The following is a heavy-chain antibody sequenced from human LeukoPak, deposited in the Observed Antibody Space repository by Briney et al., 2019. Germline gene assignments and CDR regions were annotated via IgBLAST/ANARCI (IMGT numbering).Heavy chain of an antibody. CDR1: GGSISSYY. CDR3: ARGHRGGGSYSYYYYYMDV. V-gene: IGHV4-59*01. D-gene: IGHD1-26*01. Sequence: SETLSLTCTVSGGSISSYYWSWIRQPPGKGLECIGYIHYSGSTNYNPSLKSRVTISVDTSKNQFSLKLSSVTAADTAVYYCARGHRGGGSYSYYYYYMDVWGKGTTVTVSS. CDR2: IHYSGST. J-gene: IGHJ6*03.